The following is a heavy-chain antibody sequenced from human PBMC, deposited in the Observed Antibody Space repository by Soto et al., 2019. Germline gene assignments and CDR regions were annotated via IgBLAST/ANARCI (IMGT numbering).Heavy chain of an antibody. Sequence: GGSLRLSCAASGFTFSSYWMSWVRQAPGKGLEWVANIKQDGSEKYYVDSVKGRFTISRDNAKNSLYLQMNSLRAEDTAMYYCARRRGGYNSNFDYWGQGTLVTVSS. J-gene: IGHJ4*02. CDR1: GFTFSSYW. V-gene: IGHV3-7*03. CDR3: ARRRGGYNSNFDY. CDR2: IKQDGSEK. D-gene: IGHD5-12*01.